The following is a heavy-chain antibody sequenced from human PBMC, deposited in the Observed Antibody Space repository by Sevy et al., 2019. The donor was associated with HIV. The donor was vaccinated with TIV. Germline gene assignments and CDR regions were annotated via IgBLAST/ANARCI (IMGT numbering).Heavy chain of an antibody. CDR3: TRALATVVTPEYYFDY. CDR1: GFTFGDYA. CDR2: IRRNSYEPYGGTT. V-gene: IGHV3-49*03. D-gene: IGHD4-17*01. J-gene: IGHJ4*02. Sequence: GGSLRLSCTASGFTFGDYAMSWFRQAPGKGLEWVAFIRRNSYEPYGGTTEYAASVKGRFTISRDDSKSIAYLQKNSLKTEDTAFYYCTRALATVVTPEYYFDYWGQGTLVTVSS.